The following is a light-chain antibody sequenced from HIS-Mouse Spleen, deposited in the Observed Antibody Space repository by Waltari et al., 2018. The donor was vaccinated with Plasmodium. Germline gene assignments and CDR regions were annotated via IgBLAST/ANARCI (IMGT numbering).Light chain of an antibody. Sequence: DIQMTQSPSSLSASVGDRVTITCQASQDISNYLNWYQQKPGKAPKLLIYDASNLETGVPSRFSGSGSGTDFTFTISSLQPEDIATYYCLQHNSYPMYTFGQGTKLEIK. CDR2: DAS. CDR1: QDISNY. V-gene: IGKV1-33*01. J-gene: IGKJ2*01. CDR3: LQHNSYPMYT.